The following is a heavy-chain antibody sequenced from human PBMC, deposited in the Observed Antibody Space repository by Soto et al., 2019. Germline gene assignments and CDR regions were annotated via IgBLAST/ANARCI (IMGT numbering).Heavy chain of an antibody. CDR2: VHHGGST. D-gene: IGHD3-10*01. CDR3: ASVWGSGSGRYLKK. V-gene: IGHV4-4*03. J-gene: IGHJ4*02. CDR1: GGPLSSGTW. Sequence: QVRLQESAPGLVKPPETLSLTCVVAGGPLSSGTWWRWVRQAPGQGLEWPGAVHHGGSTNNSPPRKSRTTRSANKSKNQFSPTLTSVTAADTAVSYCASVWGSGSGRYLKKWGQGTLVSVSS.